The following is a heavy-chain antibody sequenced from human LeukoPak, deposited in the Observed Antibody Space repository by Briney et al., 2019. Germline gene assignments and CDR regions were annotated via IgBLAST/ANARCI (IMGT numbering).Heavy chain of an antibody. J-gene: IGHJ6*03. CDR2: INHSGST. D-gene: IGHD1-7*01. CDR1: GGSFSGYY. V-gene: IGHV4-34*01. CDR3: ARGRLELRSYYYYYYMDV. Sequence: KPSETLSLTCAVYGGSFSGYYWSWIRQPPGKGLEWIGEINHSGSTNYNPSLKSRVTISVDTSKNQFSLTLSSVTAADTAVYYCARGRLELRSYYYYYYMDVWGKGTTVTVSS.